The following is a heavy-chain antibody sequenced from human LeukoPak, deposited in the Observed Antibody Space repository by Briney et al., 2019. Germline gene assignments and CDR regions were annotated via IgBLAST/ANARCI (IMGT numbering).Heavy chain of an antibody. V-gene: IGHV4-59*11. CDR2: IYYSGST. CDR1: GGSISRHY. Sequence: SETLSLTCTVSGGSISRHYWSWIRQPPGKGLEWIGYIYYSGSTNYTPSLKSRVTISVDTSKNQFSLKLSSVTAADTAVYYCARVRGIGTMVRGVIPWFDPWGQGTLVTVSS. CDR3: ARVRGIGTMVRGVIPWFDP. J-gene: IGHJ5*02. D-gene: IGHD3-10*01.